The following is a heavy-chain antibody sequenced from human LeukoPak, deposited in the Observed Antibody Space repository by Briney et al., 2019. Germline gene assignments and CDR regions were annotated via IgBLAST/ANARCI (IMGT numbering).Heavy chain of an antibody. CDR2: IHPDNQEA. CDR3: ARVDGSTWWGNFDH. D-gene: IGHD6-13*01. V-gene: IGHV1-18*01. Sequence: ASVKVSCKASGYLFTSCGFSWVRQAPGQGLEWMGWIHPDNQEAYYTQDFQGRVTMTTDTSTTTAYMELRTLRSDDTAVYYCARVDGSTWWGNFDHWGQGTLVTVSS. CDR1: GYLFTSCG. J-gene: IGHJ4*02.